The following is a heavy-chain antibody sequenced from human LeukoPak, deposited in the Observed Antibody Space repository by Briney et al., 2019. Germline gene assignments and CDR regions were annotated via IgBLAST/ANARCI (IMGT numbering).Heavy chain of an antibody. V-gene: IGHV1-58*02. Sequence: ASVKVSCKASGFTFTSSAMQWVRQARGQRLEWIGWIVVGSGNTNYAQKFQERVTITRDTSTSTVYMELSSLRSEDTAIYYCARIRDGYNDAYDLWGQGTVVTVPS. D-gene: IGHD5-24*01. CDR3: ARIRDGYNDAYDL. CDR1: GFTFTSSA. J-gene: IGHJ3*01. CDR2: IVVGSGNT.